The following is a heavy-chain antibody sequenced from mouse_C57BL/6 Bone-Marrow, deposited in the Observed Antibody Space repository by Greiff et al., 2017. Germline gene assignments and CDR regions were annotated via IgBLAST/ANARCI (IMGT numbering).Heavy chain of an antibody. D-gene: IGHD2-3*01. Sequence: DVMLVESGGGLVQPGGSLKLSCAASGFTFSDYGMAWVRQAPRKGPEWVAFISNLAYSIYYADTVTGRFTISRENAKNTLYLEMSSLRSADTAMYYCARLGGYYGWFAYWGQGTLVTVSA. J-gene: IGHJ3*01. CDR3: ARLGGYYGWFAY. CDR1: GFTFSDYG. V-gene: IGHV5-15*01. CDR2: ISNLAYSI.